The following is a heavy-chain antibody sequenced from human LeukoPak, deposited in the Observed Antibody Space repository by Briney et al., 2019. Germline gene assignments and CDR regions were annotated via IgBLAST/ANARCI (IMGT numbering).Heavy chain of an antibody. CDR1: GFTFSNYV. CDR2: ISYDGSDK. V-gene: IGHV3-30-3*01. J-gene: IGHJ3*02. Sequence: GGSLRLSCAASGFTFSNYVMHWVRQAPGKGLEWVAVISYDGSDKFYADSVKGRFTISRDNSINTLYLQMNSLRDEDTAVYYCARGGYGANDDAFDIWGQGTMVTVSS. D-gene: IGHD4-23*01. CDR3: ARGGYGANDDAFDI.